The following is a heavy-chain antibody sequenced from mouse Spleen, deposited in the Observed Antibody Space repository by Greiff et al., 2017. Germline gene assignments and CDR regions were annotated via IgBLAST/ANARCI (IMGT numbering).Heavy chain of an antibody. CDR2: ISSGGSYT. J-gene: IGHJ4*01. CDR3: ARLITPYAMDY. CDR1: GFTFSSYA. Sequence: EVNVVESGGGLVKPGGSLKLSCAASGFTFSSYAMSWVRQTPEKRLEWVATISSGGSYTYYPDSVKGRFTISRDNAKNTLYLQMSSLRSEDTAMYYCARLITPYAMDYWGQGTSVTVSS. D-gene: IGHD2-4*01. V-gene: IGHV5-9-1*01.